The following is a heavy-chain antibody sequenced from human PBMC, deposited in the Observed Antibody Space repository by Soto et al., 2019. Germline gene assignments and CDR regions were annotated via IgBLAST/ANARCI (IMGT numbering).Heavy chain of an antibody. CDR3: ARKRIAAAGTPFFDY. D-gene: IGHD6-13*01. CDR2: IYHSGST. J-gene: IGHJ4*02. V-gene: IGHV4-4*02. Sequence: QVQLQESGPGLVKPSGTLSLTCAVSSGSISSSNWWSWVRQPPGKGLEWIGEIYHSGSTNYNPSLKSRVTISVDKSKNQFSLKLSSVTAADTAVYYCARKRIAAAGTPFFDYWGQGTLVTVSS. CDR1: SGSISSSNW.